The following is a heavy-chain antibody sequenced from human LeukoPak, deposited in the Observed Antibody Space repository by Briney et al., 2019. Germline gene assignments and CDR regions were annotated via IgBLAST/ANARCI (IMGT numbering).Heavy chain of an antibody. CDR1: GFTFSTYG. J-gene: IGHJ4*02. V-gene: IGHV3-30*02. CDR3: AKDSPGCSSTSCYFHY. CDR2: IRFDGSNVGSDI. D-gene: IGHD2-2*01. Sequence: GGSLRLSWATSGFTFSTYGMHWVRQAPGKGLEGVAFIRFDGSNVGSDIYYADSVKGRFTISRDNSKNTLYLQMNSLRADDTAVYYCAKDSPGCSSTSCYFHYWGQGSLVTVSS.